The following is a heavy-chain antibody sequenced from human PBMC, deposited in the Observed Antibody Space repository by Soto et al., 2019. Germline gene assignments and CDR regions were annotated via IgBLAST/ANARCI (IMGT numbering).Heavy chain of an antibody. CDR2: IYHSGST. J-gene: IGHJ6*02. CDR1: GGSISSGGYS. D-gene: IGHD6-13*01. CDR3: ARVKGYSSSWYLGDYYGMDV. V-gene: IGHV4-30-2*01. Sequence: SETLSLTCAVSGGSISSGGYSWSWIRQPPGKGLEWIGYIYHSGSTYYNPSLKSRVTISVDRSKNQFSLTLSSVTAADTAVYYCARVKGYSSSWYLGDYYGMDVWGQGTTVTVSS.